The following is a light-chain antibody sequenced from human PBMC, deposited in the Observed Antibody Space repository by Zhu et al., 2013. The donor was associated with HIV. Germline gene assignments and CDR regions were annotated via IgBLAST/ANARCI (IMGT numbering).Light chain of an antibody. CDR2: EVS. CDR1: NSDVGGYNY. V-gene: IGLV2-14*01. J-gene: IGLJ2*01. CDR3: NSHRSGTTLVL. Sequence: QSALTQPASVSGSPGQSITISCTGTNSDVGGYNYVSWYQQHPGRAPKLMIYEVSNRPSGVSNRFSGSKSGNTASLTISGLQAEDEADYYCNSHRSGTTLVLFGGGTKVTVL.